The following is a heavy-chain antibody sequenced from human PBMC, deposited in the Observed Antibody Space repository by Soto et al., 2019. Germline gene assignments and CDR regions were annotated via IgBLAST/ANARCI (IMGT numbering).Heavy chain of an antibody. V-gene: IGHV4-39*01. CDR3: ASGYCSGGSCFIAPGC. J-gene: IGHJ4*02. CDR1: GDSVSNSTYY. D-gene: IGHD2-15*01. CDR2: FYYSGST. Sequence: QLQLQESGPGLVKPSETLSLTCTVSGDSVSNSTYYWGWIRQPPGKGLEWIGSFYYSGSTYYDPSLKSRLTISVDTSRNQFSLKLRSVTAADTAVYFCASGYCSGGSCFIAPGCWGQGTLVTVSS.